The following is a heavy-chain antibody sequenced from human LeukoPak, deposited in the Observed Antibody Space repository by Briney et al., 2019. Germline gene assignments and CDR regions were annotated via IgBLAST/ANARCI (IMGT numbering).Heavy chain of an antibody. J-gene: IGHJ4*02. CDR3: ARRPINCVIANCYVDY. D-gene: IGHD1-1*01. Sequence: APVKVSCKASVYTFTNFYIHWVRQAPGQGLEWMGWMNPNSGDTSYAREFQDRVTMTRDTSLNTAYMELSRLRSDDTAVYFCARRPINCVIANCYVDYWGQGTLVTVSS. CDR2: MNPNSGDT. CDR1: VYTFTNFY. V-gene: IGHV1-2*02.